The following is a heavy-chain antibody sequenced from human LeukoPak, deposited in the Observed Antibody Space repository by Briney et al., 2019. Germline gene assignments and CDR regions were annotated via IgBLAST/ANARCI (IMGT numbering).Heavy chain of an antibody. CDR1: GYTFTGYY. J-gene: IGHJ4*02. Sequence: SVKSSCKASGYTFTGYYMHWVRQAPGQGLEWMGWVNPNSGGTNYAQKFQSRVTMTRDTSISTAYMELSRMRSDDTAVYYCASLYYYDSSGYQSFDYWGQGTLVTVSS. CDR3: ASLYYYDSSGYQSFDY. V-gene: IGHV1-2*02. CDR2: VNPNSGGT. D-gene: IGHD3-22*01.